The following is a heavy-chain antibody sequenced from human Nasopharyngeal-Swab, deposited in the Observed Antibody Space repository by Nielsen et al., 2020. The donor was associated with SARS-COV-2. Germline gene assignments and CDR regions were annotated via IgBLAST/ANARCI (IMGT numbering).Heavy chain of an antibody. D-gene: IGHD5-18*01. CDR1: GFTVSSDY. Sequence: GGSLRLSCAASGFTVSSDYMSWVRQAPGKGLEWVSVIYSGGSTYYADSVKGRFTISRDKSKNTLYLQMNSLRAEDTAVYYCARGPAHRDYNYGLYPYYYHGMDVWGPGTTVTVSS. J-gene: IGHJ6*02. V-gene: IGHV3-53*01. CDR3: ARGPAHRDYNYGLYPYYYHGMDV. CDR2: IYSGGST.